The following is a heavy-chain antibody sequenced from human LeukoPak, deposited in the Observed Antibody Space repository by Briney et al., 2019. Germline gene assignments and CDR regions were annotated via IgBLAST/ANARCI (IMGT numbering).Heavy chain of an antibody. J-gene: IGHJ4*02. V-gene: IGHV1-8*01. D-gene: IGHD3-3*01. CDR2: MNPNSGNT. Sequence: ASVKVSCKASGYTFTSYDIDWVRQATGQGLEWMGWMNPNSGNTGYAQKFQGRVTMTRNTSISTAYMELSSLRSEDTAVYYCARHHGDFWSGYYNYWGQGTLVTVSS. CDR1: GYTFTSYD. CDR3: ARHHGDFWSGYYNY.